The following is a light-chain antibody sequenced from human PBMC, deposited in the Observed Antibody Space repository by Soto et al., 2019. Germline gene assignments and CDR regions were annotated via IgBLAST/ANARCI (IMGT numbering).Light chain of an antibody. Sequence: EIVMTQSPATLSVSPGERATLSCRASQSVSSYLAWYQQRPGQAPRLLIYGASTRATGIPARFSGSGSGTEFTLTISSLQSEDFALYYCQQYNIWPRTFGQGTKVDI. J-gene: IGKJ1*01. CDR1: QSVSSY. CDR2: GAS. V-gene: IGKV3-15*01. CDR3: QQYNIWPRT.